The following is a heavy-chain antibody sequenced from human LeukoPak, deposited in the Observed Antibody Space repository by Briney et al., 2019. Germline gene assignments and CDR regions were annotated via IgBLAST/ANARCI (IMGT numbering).Heavy chain of an antibody. CDR1: GGSFSGYY. CDR2: INHSGST. D-gene: IGHD2-2*01. V-gene: IGHV4-34*01. CDR3: ARRCYELIYYYYGMDV. Sequence: SETLSLTCAVYGGSFSGYYWSWIRQPPGKGLEWIGEINHSGSTNYNPSLKSRVTISVDTSKNQFSLKLSSVTAADTAVYYCARRCYELIYYYYGMDVWGKGTTVTVSS. J-gene: IGHJ6*04.